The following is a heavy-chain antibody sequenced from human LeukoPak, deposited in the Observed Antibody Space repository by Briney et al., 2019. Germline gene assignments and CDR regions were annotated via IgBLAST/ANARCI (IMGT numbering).Heavy chain of an antibody. D-gene: IGHD5-12*01. V-gene: IGHV3-9*01. J-gene: IGHJ4*02. CDR3: AQSGGYDDY. CDR2: ISWNSGSI. CDR1: GFTFDDYA. Sequence: GGSLRLSCAASGFTFDDYAMHWVRQAPGKGLEWVSGISWNSGSIGYADSVNGRFTISRDNAKNSLYLQMNSLRAEDTALYYCAQSGGYDDYWGQGTLVTVSS.